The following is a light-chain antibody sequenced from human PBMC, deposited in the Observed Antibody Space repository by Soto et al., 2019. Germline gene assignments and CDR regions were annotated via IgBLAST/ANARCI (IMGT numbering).Light chain of an antibody. CDR3: QQRSNWPGT. J-gene: IGKJ1*01. CDR1: QSVSSY. CDR2: DAS. Sequence: EIVLTQSPATLSLSPGERATLSCRASQSVSSYLAWYQQKPGQAPRLLIYDASNRAPGIPARFSGSGSGTDFTLTIRSLEPEDFAVYYCQQRSNWPGTFGQGTKVEIK. V-gene: IGKV3-11*01.